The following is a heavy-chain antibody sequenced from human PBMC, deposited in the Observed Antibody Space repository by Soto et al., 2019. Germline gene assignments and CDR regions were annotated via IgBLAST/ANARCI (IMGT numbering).Heavy chain of an antibody. CDR1: GFTFSSYG. Sequence: GGSLRLSCAASGFTFSSYGMHWVRQAPGKGLEWVAVISYDGSNKYYADSVKGRFTISRDNSKNTLYLQMNSLRAEDTAVYYCAKGGITMVRGVIIGYYGMDVWGQGTTVTVSS. J-gene: IGHJ6*02. CDR3: AKGGITMVRGVIIGYYGMDV. V-gene: IGHV3-30*18. CDR2: ISYDGSNK. D-gene: IGHD3-10*01.